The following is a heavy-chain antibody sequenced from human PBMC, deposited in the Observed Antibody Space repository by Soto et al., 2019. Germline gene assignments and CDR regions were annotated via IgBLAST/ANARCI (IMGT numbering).Heavy chain of an antibody. D-gene: IGHD4-17*01. CDR1: GGSISSGGYS. CDR2: IYHSGST. Sequence: SETLSLTCAVSGGSISSGGYSWSWIRQPPGKGLEWIGYIYHSGSTYYNPSLKSRVTISVDRSKNQFSLKLSSVTAADTAVYYCARATTVTTTKEYYFDYWGQGTLVTVSS. J-gene: IGHJ4*02. CDR3: ARATTVTTTKEYYFDY. V-gene: IGHV4-30-2*01.